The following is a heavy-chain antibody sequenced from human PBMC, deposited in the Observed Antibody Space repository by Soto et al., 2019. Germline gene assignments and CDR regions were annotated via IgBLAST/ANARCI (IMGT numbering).Heavy chain of an antibody. CDR3: ARGGQDYIWGSYRSERFDP. J-gene: IGHJ5*02. CDR1: GYTFTSYD. CDR2: LNPNSGNT. V-gene: IGHV1-8*01. Sequence: GASVKVSCKASGYTFTSYDINWVRQATGQGLEWMGWLNPNSGNTGYAQKFQGRVTMTRNTSISTAYMELSSLRSEDTAVYYCARGGQDYIWGSYRSERFDPWGQGTLVTVSS. D-gene: IGHD3-16*02.